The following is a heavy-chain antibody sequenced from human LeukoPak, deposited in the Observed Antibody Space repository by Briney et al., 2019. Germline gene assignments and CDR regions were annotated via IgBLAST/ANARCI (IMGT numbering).Heavy chain of an antibody. D-gene: IGHD6-13*01. Sequence: SVKVSCKASGGTFSSYAISWVRQAPGQGLEWMGRIIPIFGTANYAQKFQGRVAITTDESTSTAYMELSSLRSEDTAVYYCARGKYSSSWYWVYWGQGTLVTVSS. CDR2: IIPIFGTA. V-gene: IGHV1-69*05. CDR1: GGTFSSYA. CDR3: ARGKYSSSWYWVY. J-gene: IGHJ4*02.